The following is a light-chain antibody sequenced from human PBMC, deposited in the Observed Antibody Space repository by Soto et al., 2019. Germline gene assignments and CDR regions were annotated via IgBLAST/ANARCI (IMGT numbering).Light chain of an antibody. CDR3: LLDYGHSWT. J-gene: IGKJ1*01. Sequence: THITQSPLSLSASVGEKIIITCRASRDVGSDVSWYQQKPGQAPKLVIYAASNLYTGVPSRFSGRRSGTECTLTISILQPEEFASYYSLLDYGHSWTFGQGTKV. V-gene: IGKV1-6*01. CDR1: RDVGSD. CDR2: AAS.